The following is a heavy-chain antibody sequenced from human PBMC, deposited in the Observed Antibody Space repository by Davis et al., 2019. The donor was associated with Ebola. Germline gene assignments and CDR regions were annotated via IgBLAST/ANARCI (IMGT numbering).Heavy chain of an antibody. J-gene: IGHJ4*02. CDR3: ARSRGYCSGGSCYPYDC. CDR1: GFTISSYW. Sequence: PGGSLRLSCAASGFTISSYWMSWVRQAPGKGLEWVANIKVDGGEEYYVDSVKGRFTISRDNAKSSLYLQMNSLRAEDTAVYYCARSRGYCSGGSCYPYDCWGQGTLVTVSS. CDR2: IKVDGGEE. D-gene: IGHD2-15*01. V-gene: IGHV3-7*03.